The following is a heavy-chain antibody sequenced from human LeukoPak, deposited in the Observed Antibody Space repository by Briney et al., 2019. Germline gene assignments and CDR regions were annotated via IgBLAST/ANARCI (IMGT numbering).Heavy chain of an antibody. CDR3: ASGAYYYGSFDY. Sequence: SETLSLTCTVSGGSISSGGYYWSWIRQHPGKGLEWIGYIYYSGSTYYNPSLKSRVTISVDTSKNQFSLKLSSVTAADTAVYYCASGAYYYGSFDYWGQGTLVTVSS. CDR1: GGSISSGGYY. CDR2: IYYSGST. V-gene: IGHV4-31*03. D-gene: IGHD3-10*01. J-gene: IGHJ4*02.